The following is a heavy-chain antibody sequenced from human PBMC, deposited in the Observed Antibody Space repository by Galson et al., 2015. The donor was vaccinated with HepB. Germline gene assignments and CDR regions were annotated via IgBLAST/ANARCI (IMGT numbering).Heavy chain of an antibody. CDR1: GFSLSTSGVG. V-gene: IGHV2-5*02. CDR2: IYWDDDK. Sequence: PALVKPTQTLTLTCTFSGFSLSTSGVGVGWIRQPPGKALEWLALIYWDDDKRYSPSLKSRLTITKDTSKNQVVLTMTNMDPVDTAMYYCARVVTATNRNGYFQHWGQGTLVTVSS. D-gene: IGHD2-21*02. J-gene: IGHJ1*01. CDR3: ARVVTATNRNGYFQH.